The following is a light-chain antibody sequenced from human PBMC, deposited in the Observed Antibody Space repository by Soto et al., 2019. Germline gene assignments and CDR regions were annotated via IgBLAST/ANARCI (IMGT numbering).Light chain of an antibody. CDR2: AAS. CDR3: LQDFQYPYT. Sequence: AIRITQSPASFSASTGDRVTFTCRASQGISSYLAWYQQLPGKAPKLLIYAASSLQNGVPSRFSGNGSGTDFTLSITILQPEDFATYYCLQDFQYPYTLGQGTKVE. V-gene: IGKV1-8*01. CDR1: QGISSY. J-gene: IGKJ2*01.